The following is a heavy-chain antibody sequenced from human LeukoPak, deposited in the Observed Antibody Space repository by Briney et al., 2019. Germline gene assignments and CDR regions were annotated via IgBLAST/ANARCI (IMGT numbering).Heavy chain of an antibody. D-gene: IGHD2-2*02. J-gene: IGHJ3*02. CDR3: ARDLGCSSTSCYISIGDAFDS. V-gene: IGHV1-69*13. CDR1: GGTFSSYA. CDR2: IIPIFGTA. Sequence: EASVKVSCKASGGTFSSYAISWVRQAPGQGLEWMGGIIPIFGTANYAQKFQGRGTITADESTSTAYMELSSLRSEDTAVYYCARDLGCSSTSCYISIGDAFDSWGQGTMVTVSS.